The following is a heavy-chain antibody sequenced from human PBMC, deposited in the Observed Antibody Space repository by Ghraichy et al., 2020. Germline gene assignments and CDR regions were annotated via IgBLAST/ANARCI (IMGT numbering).Heavy chain of an antibody. CDR3: WRLETTESGNWFDA. CDR2: INHSGET. J-gene: IGHJ5*02. D-gene: IGHD1-1*01. V-gene: IGHV4-38-2*02. Sequence: SETLSLTCSVSGHSISSDYYWVWVRQPPGKGPEWIGSINHSGETYYHPSLKSRVTISVDTSKNQFSLKLISATAADTAVYYCWRLETTESGNWFDAWGQGSLGTISS. CDR1: GHSISSDYY.